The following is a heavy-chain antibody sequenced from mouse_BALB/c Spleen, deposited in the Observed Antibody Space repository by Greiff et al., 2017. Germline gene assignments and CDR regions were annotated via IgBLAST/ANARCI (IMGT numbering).Heavy chain of an antibody. CDR2: ISSGGSYT. J-gene: IGHJ4*01. CDR1: GFTFSSYA. D-gene: IGHD4-1*01. CDR3: ARHPSGTKDAMDY. V-gene: IGHV5-9-3*01. Sequence: EVKLMESGGGLVKPGGSLKLSCAASGFTFSSYAMSWVRQTPEKRLEWVATISSGGSYTYYPDSVKGRFTISRDNAKNTLYLQMSSLRSEDTAMYYCARHPSGTKDAMDYWGQGTSVTVSS.